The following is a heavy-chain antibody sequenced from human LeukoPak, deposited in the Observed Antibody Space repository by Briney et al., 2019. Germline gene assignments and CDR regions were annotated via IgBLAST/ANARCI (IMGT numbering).Heavy chain of an antibody. J-gene: IGHJ3*02. CDR1: GGSISSGDYY. V-gene: IGHV4-30-4*01. CDR3: AGARSAAFDI. Sequence: SETLSLTCTVSGGSISSGDYYWSWIRQPPGKGLEWIGYIYYSGSAYYNPSLKSRVTIPVDTSKNQFSLKLSSVTAADTAVYYCAGARSAAFDIWGQGTMVTVSS. CDR2: IYYSGSA.